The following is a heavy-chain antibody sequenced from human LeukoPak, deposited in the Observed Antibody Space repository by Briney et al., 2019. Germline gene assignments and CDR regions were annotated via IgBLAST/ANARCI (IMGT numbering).Heavy chain of an antibody. D-gene: IGHD3-22*01. V-gene: IGHV1-2*02. J-gene: IGHJ3*02. CDR3: ARDPVYYDSSGYNDAFDI. CDR2: IXPNSGGT. Sequence: XGXEXXGXIXPNSGGTNYAQKFQGRVTMTRDTSISTAHMELSRLRSDDTAVYYCARDPVYYDSSGYNDAFDIWGQGTMVTVSS.